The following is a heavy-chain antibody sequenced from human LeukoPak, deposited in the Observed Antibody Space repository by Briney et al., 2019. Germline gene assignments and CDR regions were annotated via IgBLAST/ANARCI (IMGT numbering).Heavy chain of an antibody. V-gene: IGHV3-48*02. CDR3: AKLSWNSSAVDY. J-gene: IGHJ4*02. D-gene: IGHD1/OR15-1a*01. CDR2: IATSRII. Sequence: GGTLRLPCVASGFTINTYYMNWVRQAPGKGLEWISNIATSRIIYYEASVKGRFTISRDNAKNSLYLQMNSLRDEDTAVYYCAKLSWNSSAVDYWGEGTLVTVCS. CDR1: GFTINTYY.